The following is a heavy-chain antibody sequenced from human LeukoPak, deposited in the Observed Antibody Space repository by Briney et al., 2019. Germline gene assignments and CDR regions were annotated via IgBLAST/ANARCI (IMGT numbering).Heavy chain of an antibody. D-gene: IGHD2-15*01. CDR3: AKQLGYCSDGSCYFPY. J-gene: IGHJ4*02. CDR1: GFTSIAYA. V-gene: IGHV3-23*01. Sequence: GGSLRLSCVGSGFTSIAYALTWARQAPGKGLEWVSAISNNGGYTYYADSVQGRFTISRDNSKSTLCLQMNSLRAEDTAVYYCAKQLGYCSDGSCYFPYWGQGTLVTVSS. CDR2: ISNNGGYT.